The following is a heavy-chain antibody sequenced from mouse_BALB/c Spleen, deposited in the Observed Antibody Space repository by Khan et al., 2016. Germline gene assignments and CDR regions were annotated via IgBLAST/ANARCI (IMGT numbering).Heavy chain of an antibody. V-gene: IGHV1S81*02. CDR3: ARIKKIVATYFDY. CDR1: GYTFTSYW. CDR2: TNPTNGRT. J-gene: IGHJ2*01. Sequence: QVQLKESGAELVKAGASVKMSCKASGYTFTSYWMHWVKQRLGQGLEWFAATNPTNGRTYYNEKFKSKATLTVDKSSSTAYMLLSGPTFEDSAVXYCARIKKIVATYFDYWGQGTTLTVSS. D-gene: IGHD1-1*01.